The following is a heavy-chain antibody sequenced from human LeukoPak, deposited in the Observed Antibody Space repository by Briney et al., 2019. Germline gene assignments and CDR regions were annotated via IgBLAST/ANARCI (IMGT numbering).Heavy chain of an antibody. D-gene: IGHD3-10*01. J-gene: IGHJ5*02. CDR1: GYTFTSYD. CDR3: ARGGSSYYGSGSYYKWFDP. V-gene: IGHV1-8*01. Sequence: ASVKVSCKASGYTFTSYDINWVRQATGQGLEWMGWMNPNSGNTGYAQKFQGRVTMTRNTFISTAYMELSSLRSEDTAVYYCARGGSSYYGSGSYYKWFDPWGQGTLVTVSS. CDR2: MNPNSGNT.